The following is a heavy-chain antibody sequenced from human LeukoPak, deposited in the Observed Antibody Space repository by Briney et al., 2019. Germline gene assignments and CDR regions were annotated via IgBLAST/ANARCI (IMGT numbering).Heavy chain of an antibody. CDR2: INHSGST. CDR1: GGSISSYY. D-gene: IGHD3-22*01. Sequence: SETLSLTCTVSGGSISSYYWSWIRQPPGKGLEWIGEINHSGSTNYNPSLKSRVTISVDTSKNQFSLKLSSVTAADTAVYYCARLNYYDSSGTYWGQGTLVTVSS. CDR3: ARLNYYDSSGTY. J-gene: IGHJ4*02. V-gene: IGHV4-34*01.